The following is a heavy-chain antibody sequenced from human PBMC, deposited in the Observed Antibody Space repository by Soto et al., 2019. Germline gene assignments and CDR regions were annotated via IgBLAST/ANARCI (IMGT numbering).Heavy chain of an antibody. CDR1: GFTFSSYG. D-gene: IGHD6-6*01. Sequence: GGSLRLSCAASGFTFSSYGMHWVRQAPGKGLEWVAVISYDGSNKYYADSVKGRFTISRDNSKNTLYLQMNSLRAEDTAVYYCARGGIAARPFSPRILDYWGQGTLVTVSS. J-gene: IGHJ4*02. V-gene: IGHV3-30*03. CDR2: ISYDGSNK. CDR3: ARGGIAARPFSPRILDY.